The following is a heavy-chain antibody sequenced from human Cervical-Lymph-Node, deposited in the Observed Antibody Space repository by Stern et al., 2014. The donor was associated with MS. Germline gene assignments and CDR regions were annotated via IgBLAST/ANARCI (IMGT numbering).Heavy chain of an antibody. D-gene: IGHD5-18*01. CDR3: ARDGGGYSYARGPFDY. Sequence: VQLVESGAEVKKPGASVKVSCKASGYTFTGYYMHWVRQAPGQGLEWMGRINPNSGGTNYAQKFQGRVTMTRDTSISTAYMELSRLRSDDTAVYYCARDGGGYSYARGPFDYWGQGTLVTVSS. V-gene: IGHV1-2*06. CDR1: GYTFTGYY. CDR2: INPNSGGT. J-gene: IGHJ4*02.